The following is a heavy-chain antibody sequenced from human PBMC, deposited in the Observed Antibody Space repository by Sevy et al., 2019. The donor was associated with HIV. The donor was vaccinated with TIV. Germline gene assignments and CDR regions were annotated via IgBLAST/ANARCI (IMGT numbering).Heavy chain of an antibody. Sequence: GGYLRLSCAASGFNFNEYAMHWVRQAPGKGLEWVSGITWNSDSVVYADSVKGRFTISRDKAKNSLYLQMNSLRPEDTALYYCAKDLISLAGFYAFDMWGHGTMVTVSS. CDR3: AKDLISLAGFYAFDM. CDR1: GFNFNEYA. V-gene: IGHV3-9*01. J-gene: IGHJ3*02. CDR2: ITWNSDSV. D-gene: IGHD6-19*01.